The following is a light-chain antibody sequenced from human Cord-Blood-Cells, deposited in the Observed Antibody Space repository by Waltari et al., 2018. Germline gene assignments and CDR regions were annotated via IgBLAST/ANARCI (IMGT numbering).Light chain of an antibody. CDR1: SSDVGGYNY. CDR2: DVS. Sequence: QSALTQPRSVSGSPGQSVTISCTGTSSDVGGYNYVSWYQQHPGKAPKLMIYDVSKRPSGVPDRFSGSKSGNTASLTISGLQAEEEADYYCCSYAGSYTFFYVFGTGTKVTVL. J-gene: IGLJ1*01. V-gene: IGLV2-11*01. CDR3: CSYAGSYTFFYV.